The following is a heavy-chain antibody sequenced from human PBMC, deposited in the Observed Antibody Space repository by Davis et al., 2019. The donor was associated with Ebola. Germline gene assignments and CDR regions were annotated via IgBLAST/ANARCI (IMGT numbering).Heavy chain of an antibody. J-gene: IGHJ4*02. CDR3: ARVISPRRVWGGYEY. V-gene: IGHV3-30*03. CDR1: GFTFSTYG. Sequence: GESLKISCAASGFTFSTYGIHWVRQAPGKGLEWVAIVSFDETYKNYADSVKGRFTISKDNSKNTVSLQMNSLRLEDTAVYYCARVISPRRVWGGYEYWGQGSLVIVSS. CDR2: VSFDETYK. D-gene: IGHD5-12*01.